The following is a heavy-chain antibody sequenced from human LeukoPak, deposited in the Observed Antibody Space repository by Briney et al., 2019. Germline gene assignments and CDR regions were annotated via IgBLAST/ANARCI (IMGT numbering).Heavy chain of an antibody. CDR2: INPNSGGT. CDR1: GYTFTGYY. J-gene: IGHJ6*02. V-gene: IGHV1-2*02. CDR3: ARTRIQLWLGYYYGMDV. D-gene: IGHD5-18*01. Sequence: ASVKVSCKASGYTFTGYYMHWVRQAPGQGIEWMGWINPNSGGTNYAQKFQGRVTMTRDTSISTAYMELSRLRSDDTAVYYCARTRIQLWLGYYYGMDVWGQGTTVTVSS.